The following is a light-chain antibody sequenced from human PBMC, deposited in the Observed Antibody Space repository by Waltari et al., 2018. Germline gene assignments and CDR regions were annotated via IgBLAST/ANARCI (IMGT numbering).Light chain of an antibody. J-gene: IGKJ4*01. Sequence: EIVLTHSPATLSLSPGERASLSCRAGQSVCSYLAWYQQKPGQSPRLLIYDASNRATGIPARFSGSGSETDFTLTISSLEPEDFAVYCCQQRSNWPLTFGGGTKVEIK. V-gene: IGKV3-11*01. CDR3: QQRSNWPLT. CDR1: QSVCSY. CDR2: DAS.